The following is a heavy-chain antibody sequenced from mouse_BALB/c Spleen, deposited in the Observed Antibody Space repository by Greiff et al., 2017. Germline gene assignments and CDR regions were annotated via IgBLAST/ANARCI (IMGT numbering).Heavy chain of an antibody. Sequence: VQLQQSGAELARPGASVKLSCKASGYTFTSYWMQWVKQRPGQGLEWIGAIYPGDGDTRYTQKFKGKATLTADKSSSTAYMQLSSLASEDSAVYYCARSYERVDAMDYWGQGTSVTVSS. V-gene: IGHV1-87*01. CDR3: ARSYERVDAMDY. CDR1: GYTFTSYW. D-gene: IGHD1-1*01. J-gene: IGHJ4*01. CDR2: IYPGDGDT.